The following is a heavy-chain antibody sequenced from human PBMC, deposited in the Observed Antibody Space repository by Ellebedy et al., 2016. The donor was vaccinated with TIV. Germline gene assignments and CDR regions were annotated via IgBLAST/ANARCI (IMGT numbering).Heavy chain of an antibody. CDR2: IYWNDDK. CDR1: GFSLRTSGVG. CDR3: AHRGAPFSSGYGGDAFDI. V-gene: IGHV2-5*01. D-gene: IGHD5-12*01. J-gene: IGHJ3*02. Sequence: SGPTLVKPTQTLTLTCSFSGFSLRTSGVGVGWIRQPPGKALECLTIIYWNDDKRYSPSLKSRLTITKDTSKNQVVLTMTNMDPVDTATDYCAHRGAPFSSGYGGDAFDIWGQGTMVTVSS.